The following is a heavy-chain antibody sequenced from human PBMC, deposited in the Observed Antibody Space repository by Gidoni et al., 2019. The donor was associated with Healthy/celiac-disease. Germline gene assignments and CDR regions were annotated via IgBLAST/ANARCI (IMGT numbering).Heavy chain of an antibody. J-gene: IGHJ4*02. CDR1: GGSFSGYY. CDR3: ARGAYDYVWGSYRSTYYFDY. Sequence: QVQLQQWGAGLLKPSETLSLTCAVYGGSFSGYYWSWIRQPPGKGLEWIGEINHSGSTNYNPSLKSRVTISVDTSKNQFSLKLSSVTAADTAVYYCARGAYDYVWGSYRSTYYFDYWGQGTLVTVSS. D-gene: IGHD3-16*02. V-gene: IGHV4-34*01. CDR2: INHSGST.